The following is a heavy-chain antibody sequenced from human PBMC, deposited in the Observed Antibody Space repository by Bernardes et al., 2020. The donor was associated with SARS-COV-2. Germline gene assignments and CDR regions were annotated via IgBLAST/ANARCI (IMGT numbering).Heavy chain of an antibody. CDR1: GFPFNNYA. D-gene: IGHD2-2*01. J-gene: IGHJ3*01. V-gene: IGHV3-23*01. Sequence: GGSLRLSCRASGFPFNNYAMPWVRQAPGKGLEWVSTIGSGPEDYYYACAVKGRSTVARDDSRSTLYLQLNRLRVEDTAIYYCAKDQTSFNRRYDALDVWGQGKRVTVAS. CDR3: AKDQTSFNRRYDALDV. CDR2: IGSGPEDY.